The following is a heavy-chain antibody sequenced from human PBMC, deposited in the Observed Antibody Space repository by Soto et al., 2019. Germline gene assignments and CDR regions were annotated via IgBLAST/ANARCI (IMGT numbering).Heavy chain of an antibody. CDR2: IYYSGGT. CDR1: GGSISSSSYY. CDR3: ARRLSVPAAFYYFDS. D-gene: IGHD2-2*01. Sequence: PSETLSLTCTVSGGSISSSSYYWGWIRQPPGKGLEWIASIYYSGGTYYNPSLRSRVTISVGTSKNQFSLKLSSVTAADTAVYYCARRLSVPAAFYYFDSWGQGTLVTVSS. V-gene: IGHV4-39*01. J-gene: IGHJ4*02.